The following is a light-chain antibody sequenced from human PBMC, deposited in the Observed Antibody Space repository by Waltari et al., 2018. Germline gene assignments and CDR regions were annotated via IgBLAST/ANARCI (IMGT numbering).Light chain of an antibody. CDR3: SSQSSNDVVL. Sequence: QSALTQPASVSGSPGQSVTIFCAGTSNDVGGYNFFLWYQGYPGQAPRVLIYDVSDRPSGVSGRFSGSKSGNTASLTISGLQAEDEADYYCSSQSSNDVVLFGGGTKLTVL. V-gene: IGLV2-14*01. J-gene: IGLJ2*01. CDR2: DVS. CDR1: SNDVGGYNF.